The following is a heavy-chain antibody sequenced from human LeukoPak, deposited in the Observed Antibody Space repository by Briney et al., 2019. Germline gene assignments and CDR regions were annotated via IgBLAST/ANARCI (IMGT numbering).Heavy chain of an antibody. J-gene: IGHJ4*02. CDR2: ISRSGDYI. V-gene: IGHV3-21*01. D-gene: IGHD2-15*01. CDR3: AKDRLVGGGGRHPLDY. CDR1: GCTFSSYT. Sequence: TGESLRLSCAASGCTFSSYTMTWVRQAPGKGLEWVSSISRSGDYIFYADSVRGRFTISIDNAKNSLYLQMTSLRAEDTAVYYCAKDRLVGGGGRHPLDYRGQGTLVTVSS.